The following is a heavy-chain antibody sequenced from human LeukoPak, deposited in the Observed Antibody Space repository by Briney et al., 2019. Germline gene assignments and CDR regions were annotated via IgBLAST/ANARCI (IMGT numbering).Heavy chain of an antibody. D-gene: IGHD1-26*01. CDR1: GGSISSSNW. Sequence: PSGTLSLTCAVSGGSISSSNWWSWVRQPPGKGLEWIGEIYHSGSTNYNPSLKSRVTISVDTSKNQFSLKLSSVTAADTAVYYCARDGLGELLDAFDIWGQGTMVTVSS. V-gene: IGHV4-4*02. CDR2: IYHSGST. CDR3: ARDGLGELLDAFDI. J-gene: IGHJ3*02.